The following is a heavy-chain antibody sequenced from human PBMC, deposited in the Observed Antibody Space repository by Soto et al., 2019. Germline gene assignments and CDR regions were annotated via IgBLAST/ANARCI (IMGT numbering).Heavy chain of an antibody. CDR1: GYRFTSYG. CDR3: ASSASTVTTPSYYYYMDV. CDR2: IYPGDSDT. Sequence: GESLRISCRGSGYRFTSYGSGWVRQMPGKGLEWMGIIYPGDSDTRYSPSFQGQVTISADKSISTAYLQWSSLKASDTAMYYCASSASTVTTPSYYYYMDVWGKGTTVTVSS. V-gene: IGHV5-51*01. D-gene: IGHD4-4*01. J-gene: IGHJ6*03.